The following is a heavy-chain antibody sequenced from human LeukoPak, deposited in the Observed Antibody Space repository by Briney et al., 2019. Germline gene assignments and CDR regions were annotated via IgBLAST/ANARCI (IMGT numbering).Heavy chain of an antibody. D-gene: IGHD1-14*01. Sequence: SETLSLTCTVSGGSISSYYWSWIRQPPGKGLEWIGYIYYSGSTNYNPSLKSRVTISVDTSKNQFSLKLSSVTAADTAVYYCARNRDSPYYFDYWGRGTLVTVSS. CDR2: IYYSGST. CDR3: ARNRDSPYYFDY. V-gene: IGHV4-59*01. J-gene: IGHJ4*02. CDR1: GGSISSYY.